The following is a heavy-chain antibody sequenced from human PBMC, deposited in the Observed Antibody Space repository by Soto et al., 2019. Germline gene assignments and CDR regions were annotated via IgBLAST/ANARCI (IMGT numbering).Heavy chain of an antibody. CDR2: ITSSSSYT. Sequence: QVQLVESGGGLVKPGGSLRLSCAASGSSFSDYYMSWIRQSPGKGLEWLSYITSSSSYTHYADSVKGRFTISRDTQENSLYLQMNSLRAEDTAVYYWACAQDNLAVNFDYWGQGTPVTVSS. J-gene: IGHJ4*02. CDR1: GSSFSDYY. CDR3: ACAQDNLAVNFDY. D-gene: IGHD1-1*01. V-gene: IGHV3-11*05.